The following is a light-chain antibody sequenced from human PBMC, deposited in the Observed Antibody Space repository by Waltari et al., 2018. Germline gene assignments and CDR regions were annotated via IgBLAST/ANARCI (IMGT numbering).Light chain of an antibody. CDR2: GAS. CDR3: HQYNNGPPYT. V-gene: IGKV3-15*01. J-gene: IGKJ2*01. CDR1: QNVNSN. Sequence: MTHSRATLSVSPGERVALSCRASQNVNSNLAWYQHKPGQAPRLLIYGASTTATGIPARFSGSGSGTEFTLTISSLQSEDFAVYYCHQYNNGPPYTFGQGTKLEIK.